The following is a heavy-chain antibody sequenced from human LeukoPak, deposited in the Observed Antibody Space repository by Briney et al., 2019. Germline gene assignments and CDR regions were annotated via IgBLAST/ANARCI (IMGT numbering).Heavy chain of an antibody. CDR1: GFTFSSYW. CDR3: ARSHYCSGGSCYATDY. Sequence: GGSLRLSCAASGFTFSSYWMSWVRQAPGKGLEWVANIKQDGSEKYYVDSVKGRFTISRDNAKNSLYLQMNSLRAEDTAVYYCARSHYCSGGSCYATDYWGQGTLVTVSS. CDR2: IKQDGSEK. J-gene: IGHJ4*02. D-gene: IGHD2-15*01. V-gene: IGHV3-7*01.